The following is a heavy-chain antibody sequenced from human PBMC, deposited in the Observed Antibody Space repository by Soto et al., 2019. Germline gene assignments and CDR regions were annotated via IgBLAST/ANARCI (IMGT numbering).Heavy chain of an antibody. CDR3: ARGSRCSGSCYDKNYYYYGMDV. J-gene: IGHJ6*02. CDR1: GYTLTELS. D-gene: IGHD2-15*01. CDR2: FDPEDGET. Sequence: GASVKVSCKVSGYTLTELSMHWVRQAPGKGLEWMGGFDPEDGETIYAQKFQGRVTMTKDTSTSTAYMELSSLRSEDTAVYYCARGSRCSGSCYDKNYYYYGMDVWGQGTTVTVSS. V-gene: IGHV1-24*01.